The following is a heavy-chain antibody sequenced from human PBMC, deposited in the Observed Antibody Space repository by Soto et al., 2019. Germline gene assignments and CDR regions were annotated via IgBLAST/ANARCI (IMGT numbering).Heavy chain of an antibody. CDR3: ARRTTTRYNYAVDV. CDR2: ISYSGST. J-gene: IGHJ6*02. Sequence: GDRWIWKKKHPGTGLEWIGHISYSGSTYYNTSLKSRVTISVDTSRNQFSLIVNSVTAADTAVYYCARRTTTRYNYAVDVSGQGTTVTVSS. V-gene: IGHV4-31*02. D-gene: IGHD1-1*01. CDR1: GDR.